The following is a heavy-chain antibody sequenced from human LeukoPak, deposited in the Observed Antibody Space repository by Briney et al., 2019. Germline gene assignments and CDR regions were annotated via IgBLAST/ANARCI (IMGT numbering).Heavy chain of an antibody. CDR1: GYTFTSYG. J-gene: IGHJ3*02. CDR2: ISAYNGNT. CDR3: AGSIAVAGIHAFDI. D-gene: IGHD6-19*01. Sequence: GASVKVSCKASGYTFTSYGISWVRQAPGQGLEWMGWISAYNGNTNYAQKLQGRVTMTTDTSTSTAYMELRSLRSDDTAVYYCAGSIAVAGIHAFDIWGQGTMVTVSS. V-gene: IGHV1-18*01.